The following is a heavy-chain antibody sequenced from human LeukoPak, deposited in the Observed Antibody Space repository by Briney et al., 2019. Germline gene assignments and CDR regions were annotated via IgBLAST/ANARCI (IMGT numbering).Heavy chain of an antibody. Sequence: TGGSLRLSCAASGFTFSSYGMHWVRQAPGKGLEWVAFIRYDGSNKYYADSVKGRFTISRDNSKNSLYLQMDSLRAEDTAMYYCARSAYASGWYLGQGTLVTVSS. CDR2: IRYDGSNK. CDR1: GFTFSSYG. J-gene: IGHJ4*02. D-gene: IGHD6-19*01. V-gene: IGHV3-30*02. CDR3: ARSAYASGWY.